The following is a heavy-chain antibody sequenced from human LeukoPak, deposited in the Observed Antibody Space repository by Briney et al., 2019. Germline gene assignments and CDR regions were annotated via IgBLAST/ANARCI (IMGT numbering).Heavy chain of an antibody. CDR1: GFTFNTYG. CDR3: AKEGSRWELRGYYFDY. CDR2: ISYDGSNK. D-gene: IGHD1-26*01. Sequence: GGSLRLSCAVSGFTFNTYGMHWVRQAPGKGLEWVAIISYDGSNKYYADSVKGRFTISRDNSKNTLYLQMNSLRADDTAVYYCAKEGSRWELRGYYFDYWGQGTLVTVSS. J-gene: IGHJ4*02. V-gene: IGHV3-30*18.